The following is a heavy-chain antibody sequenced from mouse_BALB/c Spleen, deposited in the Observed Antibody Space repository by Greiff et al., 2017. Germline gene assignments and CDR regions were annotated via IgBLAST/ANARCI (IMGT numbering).Heavy chain of an antibody. V-gene: IGHV3-8*02. J-gene: IGHJ2*01. CDR1: GDSITSCY. D-gene: IGHD1-1*01. CDR2: ISSSGST. CDR3: ARSSYYYGSSMDY. Sequence: DVQLQESGPSLVKPSQTLSLTCSVSGDSITSCYWNWIRKFPGNKLEYMGYISSSGSTYYNPSLKSRISITRDTSTNQYYLQLNSVTTEDTATYYCARSSYYYGSSMDYWGQGTTLTVSS.